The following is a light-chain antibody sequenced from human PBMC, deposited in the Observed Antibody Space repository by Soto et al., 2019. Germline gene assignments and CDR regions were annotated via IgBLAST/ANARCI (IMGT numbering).Light chain of an antibody. CDR2: QDT. V-gene: IGLV3-1*01. J-gene: IGLJ2*01. Sequence: SYELTQPPSVSVSPGQTATITCSGDKLGHKYTSWYQQKPGQSPVLVIYQDTKRPSGIPERFSGSSSGNIATLTISGTQAMDEADYYCQAWDSSTAIFGGGTKLTVL. CDR3: QAWDSSTAI. CDR1: KLGHKY.